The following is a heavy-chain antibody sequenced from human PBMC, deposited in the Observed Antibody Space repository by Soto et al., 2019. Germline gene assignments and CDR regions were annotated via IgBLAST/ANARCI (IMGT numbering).Heavy chain of an antibody. CDR3: ARDETVYYDSSGYYQGAFDI. Sequence: GGSLRLSCAASGFTFSSYSMNWVRQAPGKGLEWVSYISSSSSTIYYADSVKGRFTISRDNAKNSLYLQMNSLRDEDTAVYYCARDETVYYDSSGYYQGAFDIWGQGTMVTVSS. J-gene: IGHJ3*02. D-gene: IGHD3-22*01. V-gene: IGHV3-48*02. CDR2: ISSSSSTI. CDR1: GFTFSSYS.